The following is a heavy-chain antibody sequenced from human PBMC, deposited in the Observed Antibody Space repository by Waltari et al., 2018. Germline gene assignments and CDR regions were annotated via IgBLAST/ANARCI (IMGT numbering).Heavy chain of an antibody. CDR2: IYHSGST. V-gene: IGHV4-38-2*01. Sequence: QVQLQESGPGLVKPSETLSLTCAVSGYSISSGYYWGWIRQPPGKGLEWIGSIYHSGSTYYSPSLKSRVTISVDTSKNQFSLKLSSVTAADTAVYYCARHKGSSSSVPFDYWGQGTLVTVSS. CDR3: ARHKGSSSSVPFDY. J-gene: IGHJ4*02. D-gene: IGHD6-6*01. CDR1: GYSISSGYY.